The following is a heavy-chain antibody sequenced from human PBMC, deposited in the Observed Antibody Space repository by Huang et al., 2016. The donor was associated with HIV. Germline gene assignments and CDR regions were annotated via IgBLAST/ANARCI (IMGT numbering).Heavy chain of an antibody. CDR1: GGSFNGHF. V-gene: IGHV4-34*01. CDR3: ARPRMTEGNSDSTWSYFDS. CDR2: IDHLGTT. Sequence: QVRLHQWGTGVLKPSETLSLKCAVYGGSFNGHFWTLIPQSPGKGLEWIEEIDHLGTTSSNPSLKSRVTISLDTSKRQFYLNLTSVTATDTATYYCARPRMTEGNSDSTWSYFDSWGQGTPVIVSS. D-gene: IGHD2-21*02. J-gene: IGHJ4*02.